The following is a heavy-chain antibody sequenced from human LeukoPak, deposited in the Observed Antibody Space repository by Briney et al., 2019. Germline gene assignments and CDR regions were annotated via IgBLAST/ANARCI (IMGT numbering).Heavy chain of an antibody. V-gene: IGHV1-8*01. J-gene: IGHJ4*02. CDR2: MKPNSGNT. D-gene: IGHD3-22*01. Sequence: ASVKVSCKTSGYTFTSYDINWVRQAPGQGVEWVGWMKPNSGNTGYAQKFQGRVTMTRNTSISTAYMKLSSLRSEDTAVYYCARANSSGYYFLDYWGQGTLVTVSS. CDR3: ARANSSGYYFLDY. CDR1: GYTFTSYD.